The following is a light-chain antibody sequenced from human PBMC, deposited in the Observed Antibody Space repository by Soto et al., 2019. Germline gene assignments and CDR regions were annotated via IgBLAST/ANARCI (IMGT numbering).Light chain of an antibody. V-gene: IGKV3-15*01. CDR3: QQYNDWPPKYT. CDR2: DAF. Sequence: EIVMTQSPATLSVSPGERATLSCRASQSVSSNLAWYQQKPGQAPRLLIYDAFTRATAILARFSGSGSGTEFTLTISSLQSEDFAVYYCQQYNDWPPKYTFGQGTKLEIK. J-gene: IGKJ2*01. CDR1: QSVSSN.